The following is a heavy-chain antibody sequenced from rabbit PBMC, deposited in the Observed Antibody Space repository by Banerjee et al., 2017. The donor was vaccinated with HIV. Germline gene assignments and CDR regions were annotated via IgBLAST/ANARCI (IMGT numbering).Heavy chain of an antibody. CDR3: ARDSAGREDFNL. D-gene: IGHD4-1*01. Sequence: QEQLVESGGDLVKPEGSLTLTCTASGFSFSNKYVMCWVRQAPGKGLEWIACINTSTGNTVYATWAKGRFTISKTSSTTVTLQVTSLTAADTATYFCARDSAGREDFNLWGQGTLVTVS. CDR2: INTSTGNT. J-gene: IGHJ4*01. V-gene: IGHV1S45*01. CDR1: GFSFSNKYV.